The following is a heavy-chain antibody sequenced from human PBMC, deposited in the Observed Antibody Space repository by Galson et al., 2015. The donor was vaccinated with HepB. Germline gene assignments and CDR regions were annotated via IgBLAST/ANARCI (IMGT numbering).Heavy chain of an antibody. CDR2: IYYSGNT. Sequence: LSLTCTVSGGSISSYYWSWIRQPPGKGLEWIGYIYYSGNTFYNPSLKSRVTISVDTSKNHFSLRLSSVTAADTAVYYCARDRSGTYTPNFMDVWGQGTTVTVSS. V-gene: IGHV4-59*01. J-gene: IGHJ6*02. CDR1: GGSISSYY. D-gene: IGHD1-26*01. CDR3: ARDRSGTYTPNFMDV.